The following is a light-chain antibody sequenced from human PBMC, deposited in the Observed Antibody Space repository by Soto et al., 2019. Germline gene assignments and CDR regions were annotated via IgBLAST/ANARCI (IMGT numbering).Light chain of an antibody. CDR3: QQYNNWPPWT. J-gene: IGKJ1*01. Sequence: EIVMTQSPATLSVSPGERATLSCRASQSVSSNLAWYQQKPGQAPRLLIYGASTRATGIPARFSGSGSGTEFTLTISSLQPEDFAVYYCQQYNNWPPWTFGQGTKVEI. V-gene: IGKV3-15*01. CDR2: GAS. CDR1: QSVSSN.